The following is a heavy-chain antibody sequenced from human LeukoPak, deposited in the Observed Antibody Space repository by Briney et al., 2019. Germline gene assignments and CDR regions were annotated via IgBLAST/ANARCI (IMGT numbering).Heavy chain of an antibody. CDR2: IYHSGST. D-gene: IGHD1-1*01. J-gene: IGHJ4*02. CDR3: ASVAVTGTFVDY. Sequence: SETLSLTCTVSGYSISSGYYWGWIRQPPGKGLEWIGSIYHSGSTYYNPSLKSRVTISVDTSKNQFSLKLSSVTAADTAVYYCASVAVTGTFVDYWGQGTLVTVSS. CDR1: GYSISSGYY. V-gene: IGHV4-38-2*02.